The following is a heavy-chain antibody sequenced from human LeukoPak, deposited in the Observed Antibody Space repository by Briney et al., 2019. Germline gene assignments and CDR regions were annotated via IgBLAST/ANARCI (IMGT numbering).Heavy chain of an antibody. Sequence: ASVKVSCKASGYTFTSYGISWVRQAPGQGLEWMGGIIPIFGTANYAQKFQGRVTITTDESTSTAYMELSSLRSEDTAVYYCARGEPNYYDSSAGPLDYWGQGTLVTVSS. J-gene: IGHJ4*02. CDR2: IIPIFGTA. V-gene: IGHV1-69*05. CDR1: GYTFTSYG. CDR3: ARGEPNYYDSSAGPLDY. D-gene: IGHD3-22*01.